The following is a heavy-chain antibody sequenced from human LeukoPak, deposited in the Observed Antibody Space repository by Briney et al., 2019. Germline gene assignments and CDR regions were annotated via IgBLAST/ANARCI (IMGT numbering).Heavy chain of an antibody. CDR2: IKRDGSEK. CDR1: GFTFSTYW. Sequence: PGGSLRLSCAASGFTFSTYWMTWVRQAPGKGLEWVANIKRDGSEKFYVDSVKGRFTISRDNAKNALYLQMNSLRVEDTAVYYCARGSSGHDSWGQGTLVSVSS. J-gene: IGHJ4*02. CDR3: ARGSSGHDS. V-gene: IGHV3-7*04. D-gene: IGHD3-22*01.